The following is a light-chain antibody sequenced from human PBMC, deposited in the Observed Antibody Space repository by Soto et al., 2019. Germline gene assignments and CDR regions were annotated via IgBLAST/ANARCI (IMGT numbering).Light chain of an antibody. Sequence: QSALTQPSSMSGSPGQSITISCTGTSSDIGAYEHVSWYQQRPGRAPKVLIYDVRIRPSEVSNRFSGSKSGDTASLTISGLQAEDEAVYYCASKTTSSTVFFGGGTKLTVL. CDR3: ASKTTSSTVF. J-gene: IGLJ2*01. CDR2: DVR. CDR1: SSDIGAYEH. V-gene: IGLV2-14*03.